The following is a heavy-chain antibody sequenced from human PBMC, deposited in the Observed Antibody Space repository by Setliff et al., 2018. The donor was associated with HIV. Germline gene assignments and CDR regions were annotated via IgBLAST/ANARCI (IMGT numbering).Heavy chain of an antibody. V-gene: IGHV3-48*01. D-gene: IGHD6-13*01. CDR1: GFTFSNYG. Sequence: GGSLRLSCAASGFTFSNYGMNWVRQAPGKGLEWVSYISDSSSTIYYAGSVRGRFTISRDNARNSLYLQMNSLGAEDTAVYYCARDSGSTWYASSRSDYWGQGTLVTVSS. CDR2: ISDSSSTI. J-gene: IGHJ4*02. CDR3: ARDSGSTWYASSRSDY.